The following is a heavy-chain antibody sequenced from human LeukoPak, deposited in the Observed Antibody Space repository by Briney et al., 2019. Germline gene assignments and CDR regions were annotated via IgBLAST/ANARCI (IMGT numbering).Heavy chain of an antibody. CDR3: ARLDYYDSSFDY. CDR2: IYYSGST. Sequence: SSETLSLTCTVSGGSISSYYWGWIRQPPGKGLEWIGSIYYSGSTYYNPSLKSRVTISVDTSKNQFSLKLSSVTAADTAVYYCARLDYYDSSFDYWGQGTLVTVSS. D-gene: IGHD3-22*01. V-gene: IGHV4-39*01. J-gene: IGHJ4*02. CDR1: GGSISSYY.